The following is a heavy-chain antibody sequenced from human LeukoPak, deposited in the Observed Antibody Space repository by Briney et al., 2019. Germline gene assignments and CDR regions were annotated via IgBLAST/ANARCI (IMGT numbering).Heavy chain of an antibody. CDR1: GFTFSSYV. Sequence: GGSLRLSCAASGFTFSSYVMHWVRQAPGQGLEGVAFIQYDGSNKYYADSVKGRFNISRDNSKNTLYLQMNSLRAEDTAVYYCAKSRQLWIKMEDYWGQGTLVTVSS. D-gene: IGHD5-18*01. J-gene: IGHJ4*02. CDR3: AKSRQLWIKMEDY. V-gene: IGHV3-30*02. CDR2: IQYDGSNK.